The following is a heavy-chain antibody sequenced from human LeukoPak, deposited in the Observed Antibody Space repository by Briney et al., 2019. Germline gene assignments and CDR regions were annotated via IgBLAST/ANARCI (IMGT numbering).Heavy chain of an antibody. V-gene: IGHV3-23*01. D-gene: IGHD3-16*01. CDR1: GFTFSSYA. CDR3: AKLPTFSVGGYYYMDV. J-gene: IGHJ6*03. CDR2: ISGSGGST. Sequence: GGSLRLSCAASGFTFSSYAMSWVRQAPGKGLEWVSAISGSGGSTYYADSVKGRFTISRDNSKNTLYLQMNSLRAEDTAVYYCAKLPTFSVGGYYYMDVWGKGTTVTVSS.